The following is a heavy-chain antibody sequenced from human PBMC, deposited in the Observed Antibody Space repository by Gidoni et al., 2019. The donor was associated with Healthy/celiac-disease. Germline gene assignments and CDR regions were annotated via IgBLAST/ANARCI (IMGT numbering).Heavy chain of an antibody. V-gene: IGHV1-24*01. Sequence: QFQLVQSGAEVKKPGASVKVSCNVSGYTLTVLSMHWVRQAPGKGLEWMGGFDPEDGETIYAQKFQGRVTMTEDTSTDTAYMELSSLRSEDTAVYYCATAGGNFSVKPRAFDYWGQGTLVTVSS. CDR1: GYTLTVLS. CDR2: FDPEDGET. CDR3: ATAGGNFSVKPRAFDY. J-gene: IGHJ4*02. D-gene: IGHD2-21*02.